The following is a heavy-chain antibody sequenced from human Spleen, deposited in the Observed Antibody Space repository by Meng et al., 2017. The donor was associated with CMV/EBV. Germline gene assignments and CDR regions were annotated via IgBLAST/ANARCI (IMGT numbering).Heavy chain of an antibody. CDR1: GFTFSDHY. CDR3: SRAARGNDY. D-gene: IGHD3-10*01. V-gene: IGHV3-72*01. CDR2: TRDKANSYTT. Sequence: GGSLRLSCVASGFTFSDHYMDWVRQAPGKGLEWVGRTRDKANSYTTEYAASVKGRFTISRDDSKNSLYLQMNSLKSEDTAVYYCSRAARGNDYWGQGTLVTVSS. J-gene: IGHJ4*02.